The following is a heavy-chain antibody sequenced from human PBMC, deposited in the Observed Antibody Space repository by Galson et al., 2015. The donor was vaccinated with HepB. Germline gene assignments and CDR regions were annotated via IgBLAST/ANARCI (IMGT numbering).Heavy chain of an antibody. D-gene: IGHD4-23*01. Sequence: SLRLSCAASGFTFSSYSMAWVRQAPGKGLEWVSAVNVGGGLTFYPDSVKGRFTISRDNSKNTLYLQMNSLRVEDTAVYYCAKRASPYGGSFDYWGQGTLVTVSS. CDR2: VNVGGGLT. CDR3: AKRASPYGGSFDY. V-gene: IGHV3-23*01. J-gene: IGHJ4*02. CDR1: GFTFSSYS.